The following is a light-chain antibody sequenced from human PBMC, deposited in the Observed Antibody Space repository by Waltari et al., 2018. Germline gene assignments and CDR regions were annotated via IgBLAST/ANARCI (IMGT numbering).Light chain of an antibody. J-gene: IGKJ2*01. V-gene: IGKV4-1*01. CDR1: QSVLYSSNNKNY. Sequence: DIVMTQSPDSLAVSLGERATINCKSSQSVLYSSNNKNYLAWCQQKPGQPPKLVTYWASTRGSGVPDGFSGIGAGTEFTLTISRLQAEDGAVYYCQQYYSTPYTFGQGTKLEIK. CDR3: QQYYSTPYT. CDR2: WAS.